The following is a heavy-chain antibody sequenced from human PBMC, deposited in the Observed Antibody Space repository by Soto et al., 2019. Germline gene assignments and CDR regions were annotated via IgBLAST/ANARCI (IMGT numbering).Heavy chain of an antibody. Sequence: ASVEVSCKASGYTFTGYYMHWVRQAPGQGLEWMGWINPNSGGTNYAQKFQGRVTMTRDTSISTAYMELSRLRSDDTAVYYCARLKIRSGSYYSFDYWGQGTLVTVSS. D-gene: IGHD1-26*01. CDR1: GYTFTGYY. V-gene: IGHV1-2*02. CDR2: INPNSGGT. CDR3: ARLKIRSGSYYSFDY. J-gene: IGHJ4*02.